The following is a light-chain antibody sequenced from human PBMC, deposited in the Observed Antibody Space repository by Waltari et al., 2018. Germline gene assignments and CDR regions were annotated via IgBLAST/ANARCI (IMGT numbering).Light chain of an antibody. V-gene: IGKV1-33*01. CDR1: QDISNY. J-gene: IGKJ3*01. CDR2: DAS. CDR3: QQYDNLPLT. Sequence: DFQMTQSPSYLSASVGDRVTITCQASQDISNYLNWYQQKPGKAPKLLIYDASNLETGVPSRFSGSGSGTDFTFTISSLQPEDIATYYCQQYDNLPLTFGPGTKVNIK.